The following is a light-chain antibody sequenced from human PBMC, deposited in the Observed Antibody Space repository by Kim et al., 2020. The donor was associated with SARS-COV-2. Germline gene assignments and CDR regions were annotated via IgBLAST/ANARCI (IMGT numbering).Light chain of an antibody. Sequence: GQSITIACTGTSSDVVSYTLVSWYQQHPGKAPKLMIYEGSKRPSGVSNRFSGSKSGNTASLTISGLQAEDEADYYCCSYAGSSTYVFGTGTKVTVL. CDR1: SSDVVSYTL. J-gene: IGLJ1*01. CDR2: EGS. CDR3: CSYAGSSTYV. V-gene: IGLV2-23*01.